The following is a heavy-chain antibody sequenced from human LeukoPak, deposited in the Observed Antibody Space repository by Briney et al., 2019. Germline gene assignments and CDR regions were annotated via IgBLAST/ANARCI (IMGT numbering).Heavy chain of an antibody. Sequence: GGSLRLSCAASGFTFSSYWMHWVRQTPGKGLVWVSRINGAGSSISYADSVKGRVTISRDNAKNTLYLQMNNLRAGDTAVYYCARGGDYKNDYWGQGTLVTVSS. V-gene: IGHV3-74*01. CDR3: ARGGDYKNDY. CDR1: GFTFSSYW. CDR2: INGAGSSI. J-gene: IGHJ4*02. D-gene: IGHD4-17*01.